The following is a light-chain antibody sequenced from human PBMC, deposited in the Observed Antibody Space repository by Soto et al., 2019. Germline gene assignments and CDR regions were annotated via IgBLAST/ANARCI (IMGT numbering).Light chain of an antibody. CDR2: GAS. CDR3: QQYNNWPKT. V-gene: IGKV3-15*01. CDR1: QSVSSN. J-gene: IGKJ1*01. Sequence: EIVLTQSPATLSLSPGERATLSCRASQSVSSNLAWYQQKPGQAPRLLIYGASTRATGIPARFSGSGSGTEFTLTISSLQSEDFAVYYCQQYNNWPKTFGQGTKV.